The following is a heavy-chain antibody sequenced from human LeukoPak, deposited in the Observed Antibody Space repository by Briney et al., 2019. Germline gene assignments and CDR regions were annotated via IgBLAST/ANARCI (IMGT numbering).Heavy chain of an antibody. D-gene: IGHD2-2*01. J-gene: IGHJ3*01. CDR2: IYYSGGT. V-gene: IGHV4-39*07. CDR3: AGRGSSSGTFDV. CDR1: GGSISSSSYY. Sequence: PSETLSLTCTVSGGSISSSSYYWGWIRQPPGKGLEWIGSIYYSGGTNYNPSLKSRVTMSVDKSKNQISLNLASLTAADTALYYCAGRGSSSGTFDVWGPGTFVTVSS.